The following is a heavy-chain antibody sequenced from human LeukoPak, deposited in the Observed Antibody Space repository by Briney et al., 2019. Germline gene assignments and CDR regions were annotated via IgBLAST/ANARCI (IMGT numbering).Heavy chain of an antibody. CDR2: TYYRSKWYN. Sequence: SQTLSLTCAISGDSVSSNSAAWNWIRQSPSRGLEWLGRTYYRSKWYNDYAVSVKSRITINPDTSKNQFSLQLNSVTPEDTAVYYCAKAGAMILQHYFDYWGQGTLVTVSS. CDR1: GDSVSSNSAA. V-gene: IGHV6-1*01. CDR3: AKAGAMILQHYFDY. J-gene: IGHJ4*02. D-gene: IGHD3-22*01.